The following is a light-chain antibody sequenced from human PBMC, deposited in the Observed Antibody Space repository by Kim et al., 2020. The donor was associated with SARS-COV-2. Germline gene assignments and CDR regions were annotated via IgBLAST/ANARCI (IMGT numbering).Light chain of an antibody. CDR1: QSIGHW. Sequence: DIQMTQSPSTRSASVGDRATITCRASQSIGHWLAWYQQKPGKAPKLLLYKTSTLESGVPSRFSGSGSGTEFTLTINSLQPDDFATYYCQQYNGSSYTFGQGTKLEI. CDR3: QQYNGSSYT. CDR2: KTS. J-gene: IGKJ2*01. V-gene: IGKV1-5*03.